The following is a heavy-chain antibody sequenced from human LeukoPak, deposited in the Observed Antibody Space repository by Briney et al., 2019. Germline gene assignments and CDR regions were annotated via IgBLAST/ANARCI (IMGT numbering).Heavy chain of an antibody. CDR3: VRRRYYYDSSGDLGWFDP. CDR2: IYYSGSN. D-gene: IGHD3-22*01. V-gene: IGHV4-39*01. J-gene: IGHJ5*02. CDR1: GGSINTSSYH. Sequence: SETLSLTCAVSGGSINTSSYHWGWIRQPPGKGLELIGSIYYSGSNHYNPSLKSRVTISVDTSKNQFSLKLSSVTAADTAVYYCVRRRYYYDSSGDLGWFDPWGQGTLVTVSS.